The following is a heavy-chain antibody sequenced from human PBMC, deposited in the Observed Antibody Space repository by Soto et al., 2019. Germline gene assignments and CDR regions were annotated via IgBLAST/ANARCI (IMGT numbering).Heavy chain of an antibody. CDR2: INAGNGNT. Sequence: ASVKVSCKASGYTFTNYTVHWVRQAPGQRLEWMGWINAGNGNTRYSQKFQGRVTITRGTSARTAYMELSSLRSEDTAVYYCARGHLAVVPVASWYFYMDVWGKGTTVTSP. J-gene: IGHJ6*03. V-gene: IGHV1-3*01. CDR1: GYTFTNYT. D-gene: IGHD2-2*01. CDR3: ARGHLAVVPVASWYFYMDV.